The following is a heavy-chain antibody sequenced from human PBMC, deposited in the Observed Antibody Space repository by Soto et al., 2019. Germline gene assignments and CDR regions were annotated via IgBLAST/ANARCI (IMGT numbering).Heavy chain of an antibody. CDR1: GFTFSNYA. V-gene: IGHV3-21*01. J-gene: IGHJ5*02. D-gene: IGHD6-13*01. CDR3: ARRISSWGINWFDP. Sequence: LRLSCAASGFTFSNYAMSWVRQAPGKGLEWVSSISSSSSYIYYADSVKGRFTISRDNAKNSLYLQMNSLRAEDTAVYYCARRISSWGINWFDPWGQGTLVTVSS. CDR2: ISSSSSYI.